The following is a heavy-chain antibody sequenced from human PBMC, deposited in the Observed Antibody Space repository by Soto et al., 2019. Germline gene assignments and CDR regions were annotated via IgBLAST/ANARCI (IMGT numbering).Heavy chain of an antibody. V-gene: IGHV1-18*01. Sequence: ASVKVSCRASGYTFTSYGISWVRQAPGQGLEWMGWISAYNGNTNYAQKLQGRVTMTTDTSTSTAYMELRSLRSDDTAVYYCARDRMAAADYNWFDPWGQGTLVTVSS. CDR2: ISAYNGNT. CDR3: ARDRMAAADYNWFDP. D-gene: IGHD6-13*01. CDR1: GYTFTSYG. J-gene: IGHJ5*02.